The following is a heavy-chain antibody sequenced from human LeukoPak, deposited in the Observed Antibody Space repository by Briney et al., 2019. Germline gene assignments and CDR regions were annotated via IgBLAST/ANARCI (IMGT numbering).Heavy chain of an antibody. Sequence: ASVKVSCKASGYTFTNYDINWVRQASGQGLEWMGWMNPNTGNTGYAHKFQGRVSMTRNTSITTAYMELNSLTSEDTAVYYCARSGDSKTIDYWGQGSLVTVSS. V-gene: IGHV1-8*01. CDR1: GYTFTNYD. CDR3: ARSGDSKTIDY. J-gene: IGHJ4*02. CDR2: MNPNTGNT. D-gene: IGHD1-26*01.